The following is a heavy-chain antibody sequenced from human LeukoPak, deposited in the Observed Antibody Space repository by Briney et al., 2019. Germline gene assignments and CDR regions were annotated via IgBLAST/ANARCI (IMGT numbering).Heavy chain of an antibody. D-gene: IGHD6-13*01. CDR1: GFTLNTYG. V-gene: IGHV3-30*02. CDR2: IRYDGIAI. CDR3: AKGTSGIIAGGHDYYMDV. J-gene: IGHJ6*03. Sequence: GGTLRLPCAASGFTLNTYGMNWVRQAPGKGLEWVTFIRYDGIAIQYADSVKGRFTISRDNSKNALYLQMISLRPEDTAVYFCAKGTSGIIAGGHDYYMDVWGKGTTVTISS.